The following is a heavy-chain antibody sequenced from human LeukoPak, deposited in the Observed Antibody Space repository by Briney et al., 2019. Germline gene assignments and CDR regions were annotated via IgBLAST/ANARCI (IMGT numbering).Heavy chain of an antibody. CDR1: GFTFSSYS. D-gene: IGHD2-2*01. CDR2: ISSSSSYI. J-gene: IGHJ4*02. Sequence: PGGSLRLSCAASGFTFSSYSMNWVRQAPGKGLEWVSSISSSSSYIYYADSVKGRFTISRDNAKNSLYLQMNSLRAEDTAVYYCARLTSYCSSTSCYLDFDYWGQGTLVTVSS. CDR3: ARLTSYCSSTSCYLDFDY. V-gene: IGHV3-21*01.